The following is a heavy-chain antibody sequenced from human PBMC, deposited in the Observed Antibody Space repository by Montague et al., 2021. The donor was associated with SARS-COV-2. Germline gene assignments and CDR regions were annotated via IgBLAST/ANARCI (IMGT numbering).Heavy chain of an antibody. CDR3: ARMRAVLLWFGESTYFDY. J-gene: IGHJ4*02. Sequence: SEILSLTCAVYGGSFSGYYWSWIRQPPGKGLEWIGEINHSGSTNYNPSLKSRVTISVDTSKNQFSLKLSSVTAADTAVYYCARMRAVLLWFGESTYFDYWGQGTLVTVSS. CDR1: GGSFSGYY. V-gene: IGHV4-34*01. D-gene: IGHD3-10*01. CDR2: INHSGST.